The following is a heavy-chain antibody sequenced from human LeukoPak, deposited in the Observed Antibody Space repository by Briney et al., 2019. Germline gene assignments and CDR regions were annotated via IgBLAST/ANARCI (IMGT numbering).Heavy chain of an antibody. CDR1: GFTFSSYS. V-gene: IGHV3-21*01. CDR3: ARSAENNWFDP. CDR2: ISSSSSYI. Sequence: GGSLRLSCAASGFTFSSYSMNWVRQAPGKGLEWVSSISSSSSYIYYADSVKGRFTISRDNAKNSLYLQMNSLRAEDTAVYYCARSAENNWFDPWGQGTLVTVSS. J-gene: IGHJ5*02.